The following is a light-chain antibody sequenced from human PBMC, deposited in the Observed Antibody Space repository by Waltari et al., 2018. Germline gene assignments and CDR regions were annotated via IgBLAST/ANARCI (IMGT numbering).Light chain of an antibody. CDR2: MAS. J-gene: IGKJ4*01. CDR3: QQYTSCSRT. CDR1: QRISSW. Sequence: DLPMTQPPSSLPASIGDRVPLTCRASQRISSWLAWYQQKPGNSPNLLISMASTLESGVPARFSGSGSGTEFTLTISSLQPDDLAAYYCQQYTSCSRTFGGGTTVEIK. V-gene: IGKV1-5*03.